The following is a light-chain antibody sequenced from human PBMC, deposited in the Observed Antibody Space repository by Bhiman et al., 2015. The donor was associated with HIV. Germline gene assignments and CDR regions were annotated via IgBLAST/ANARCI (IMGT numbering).Light chain of an antibody. CDR2: GNT. Sequence: QSVLTQPPSVSGAPGQRVTISCTGSSSNIGTGYPVHWYQQLPRKQPPNSSIYGNTNRPSGVPDRISGSKSGTSASLVITGLRVEDEADYYCQSYDKGLSSVVFGG. CDR3: QSYDKGLSSVV. J-gene: IGLJ2*01. V-gene: IGLV1-40*01. CDR1: SSNIGTGYP.